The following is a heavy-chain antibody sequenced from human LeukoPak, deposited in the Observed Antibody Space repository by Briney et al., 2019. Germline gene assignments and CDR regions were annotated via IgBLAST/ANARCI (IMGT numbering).Heavy chain of an antibody. J-gene: IGHJ4*02. CDR1: GGSFSGYY. D-gene: IGHD2-21*01. Sequence: PSETLSLTCAVYGGSFSGYYWSWIRQPPGKGLEWIGEINHSGGTKYNPSLKSRVTISVATSKNQFSLTLSSVTAADTAVYYCARGPLIAYYFDYWGQGTLVTVSS. CDR3: ARGPLIAYYFDY. V-gene: IGHV4-34*01. CDR2: INHSGGT.